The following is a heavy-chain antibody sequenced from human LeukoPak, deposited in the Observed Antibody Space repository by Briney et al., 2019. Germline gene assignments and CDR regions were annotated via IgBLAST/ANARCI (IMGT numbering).Heavy chain of an antibody. V-gene: IGHV3-48*01. Sequence: PGRSLRLSCAASGFTFSSYSMNWVRQAPGKGLEWVSYISSSSSTIYYADSVKGRFTISRDNSKNTVYLQMNSLRAEDTAVYYCAKDLPKITIFGAFQHWGQGTLVTVSS. J-gene: IGHJ1*01. CDR3: AKDLPKITIFGAFQH. D-gene: IGHD3-3*01. CDR2: ISSSSSTI. CDR1: GFTFSSYS.